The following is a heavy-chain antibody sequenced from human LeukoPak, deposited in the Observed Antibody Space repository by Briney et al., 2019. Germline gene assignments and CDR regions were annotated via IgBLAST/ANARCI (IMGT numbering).Heavy chain of an antibody. V-gene: IGHV3-21*01. Sequence: TSGGSLRLSCAASGFIFSSYAMNWVRQAPGKGLEWVSSISGSGSYIHYADSMKGRFTISRDNAKKSVYLHMSRLRAEDTAVYYCARGLGSGDYVANAFDFWGRGTTVSVS. J-gene: IGHJ3*01. D-gene: IGHD4-17*01. CDR3: ARGLGSGDYVANAFDF. CDR1: GFIFSSYA. CDR2: ISGSGSYI.